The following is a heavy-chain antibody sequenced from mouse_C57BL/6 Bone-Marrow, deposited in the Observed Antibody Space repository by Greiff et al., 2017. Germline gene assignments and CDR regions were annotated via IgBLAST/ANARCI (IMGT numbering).Heavy chain of an antibody. Sequence: VQLQQPGAELVRPGSSVKLSCKASGYTFTSYWMDWVKQRPGQGLEWIGNIYPSDSETHYNQKFKDKATLTVDKSSSTAYMQLSSLTSEDSAVYYCARDDGDWAYWGQGTLVTVSA. V-gene: IGHV1-61*01. D-gene: IGHD2-3*01. CDR1: GYTFTSYW. J-gene: IGHJ3*01. CDR3: ARDDGDWAY. CDR2: IYPSDSET.